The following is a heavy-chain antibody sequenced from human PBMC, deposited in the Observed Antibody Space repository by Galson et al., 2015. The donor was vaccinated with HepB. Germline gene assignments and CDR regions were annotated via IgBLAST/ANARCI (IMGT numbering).Heavy chain of an antibody. Sequence: LSLTCAVYGGSFSGYYWSWIRQPPGKGLEWIGEINHSGSTNYNPSLKSRVTISVDTSKNQFSLKLSSVTAADTAVYYCARARYCSSTSCLTGRSYYYYGMDVWGQGTTVTVSS. V-gene: IGHV4-34*01. CDR1: GGSFSGYY. J-gene: IGHJ6*02. CDR2: INHSGST. CDR3: ARARYCSSTSCLTGRSYYYYGMDV. D-gene: IGHD2-2*01.